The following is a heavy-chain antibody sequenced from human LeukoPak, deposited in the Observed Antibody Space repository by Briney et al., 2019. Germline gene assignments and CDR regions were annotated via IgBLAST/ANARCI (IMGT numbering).Heavy chain of an antibody. D-gene: IGHD3-9*01. Sequence: GASVKVSCKASGYTFTSYDINWVRQATGQGLEWMGWMNPNSGNTGYAQKFQGRVTMTRNTSISTAYMELSSLRSEDTAVYYCASGARQDLRYFDWLGPDYWGQGTLVTVSS. CDR1: GYTFTSYD. CDR2: MNPNSGNT. CDR3: ASGARQDLRYFDWLGPDY. J-gene: IGHJ4*02. V-gene: IGHV1-8*01.